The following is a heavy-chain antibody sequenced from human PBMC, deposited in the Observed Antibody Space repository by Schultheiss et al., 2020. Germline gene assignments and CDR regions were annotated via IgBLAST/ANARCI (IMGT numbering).Heavy chain of an antibody. CDR2: ISSSSSTI. D-gene: IGHD1-26*01. J-gene: IGHJ6*02. CDR3: AKDEVGATLPSYYYYGMDV. V-gene: IGHV3-48*04. Sequence: GESLKISCAASGFTFSSYSMNWVRQAPGKGLEWVSYISSSSSTIYYADSVKGRFTISRDNAKNSLYLQMNSLRAEDTAVYYCAKDEVGATLPSYYYYGMDVWGQGTTVTVSS. CDR1: GFTFSSYS.